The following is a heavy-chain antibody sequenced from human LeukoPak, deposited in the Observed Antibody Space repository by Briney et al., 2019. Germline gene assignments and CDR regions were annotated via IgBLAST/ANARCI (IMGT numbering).Heavy chain of an antibody. V-gene: IGHV3-53*04. CDR2: IYSAGDT. J-gene: IGHJ4*02. CDR3: ARANYYDSSELDY. Sequence: GGSLRLSCAASGLSVSSNNMHWVRQAPGGRLEWVSVIYSAGDTHYADSVKGRFTISRHNSKNTLYLQMNSLRAEDTAVYYCARANYYDSSELDYWGQGTLVTVSS. CDR1: GLSVSSNN. D-gene: IGHD3-22*01.